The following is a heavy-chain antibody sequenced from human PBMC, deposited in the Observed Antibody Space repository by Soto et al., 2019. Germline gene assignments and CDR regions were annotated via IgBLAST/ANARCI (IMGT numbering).Heavy chain of an antibody. J-gene: IGHJ4*02. V-gene: IGHV1-69*13. D-gene: IGHD1-7*01. CDR3: ARDLIQYNWNYGIFDY. CDR2: IIPIFGTA. Sequence: SVKLCCKASGGTFSSYAISWVRHAPGQGLEWMGGIIPIFGTANYAQKFQVRVTITADESTSTAYMELSSLRSEDTAVYYCARDLIQYNWNYGIFDYWGQGTLVTVSS. CDR1: GGTFSSYA.